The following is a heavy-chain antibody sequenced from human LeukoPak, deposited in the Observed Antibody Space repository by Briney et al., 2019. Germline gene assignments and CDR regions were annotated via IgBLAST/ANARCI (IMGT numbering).Heavy chain of an antibody. Sequence: ASVKVSCKASGYTFTGYYMHWVRQAPGQGLEWMGWINPNSGGTNYAQKFQGRVTMTRDTSISTAYMELSRLRSDDTAVYYCARATYSSSRPNYYYYYMDVWGKGTTVTISS. D-gene: IGHD6-13*01. CDR1: GYTFTGYY. CDR3: ARATYSSSRPNYYYYYMDV. CDR2: INPNSGGT. J-gene: IGHJ6*03. V-gene: IGHV1-2*02.